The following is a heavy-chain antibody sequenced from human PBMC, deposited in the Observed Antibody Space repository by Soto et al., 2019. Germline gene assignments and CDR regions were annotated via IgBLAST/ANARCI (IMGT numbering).Heavy chain of an antibody. CDR2: MFYSGTT. J-gene: IGHJ6*02. Sequence: PSETLSLTCTVSGGSITSSGNYWGWIRQPPGKGLEWIGSMFYSGTTHYNPSLKSRVTISVDTSKNQFSLRLSSVTAADTAVYYCARIGGPGIHYMDYYNGMDVWGQGTTVTVSS. CDR3: ARIGGPGIHYMDYYNGMDV. D-gene: IGHD3-10*01. V-gene: IGHV4-39*01. CDR1: GGSITSSGNY.